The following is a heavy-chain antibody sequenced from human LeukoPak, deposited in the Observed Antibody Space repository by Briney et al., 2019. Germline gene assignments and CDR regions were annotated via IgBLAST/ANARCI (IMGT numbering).Heavy chain of an antibody. J-gene: IGHJ5*02. Sequence: GESLKISCKGSGYKFNAYWIAWVRQMPGKGLEWMGRIDPGDSQTNYSPSFQGHVTISADKSISTAYLQWSSLKASDTAMYYCARHSSVLNSFDPWGQGTLVTVSS. CDR3: ARHSSVLNSFDP. CDR1: GYKFNAYW. CDR2: IDPGDSQT. V-gene: IGHV5-10-1*01. D-gene: IGHD3-22*01.